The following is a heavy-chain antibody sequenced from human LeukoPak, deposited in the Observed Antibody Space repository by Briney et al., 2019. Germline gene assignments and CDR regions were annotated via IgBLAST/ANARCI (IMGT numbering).Heavy chain of an antibody. D-gene: IGHD1-26*01. CDR1: GGSIISYY. J-gene: IGHJ4*02. V-gene: IGHV4-59*01. Sequence: SETLSLTCTVSGGSIISYYWSWIRQPPGQGLEWIAFIHSSGSTGYSPSLKSRVTISVDTSKNHFSLKVTSLTPADTGVYYCARSLPGAIGAADLWGQGTLVNVSS. CDR2: IHSSGST. CDR3: ARSLPGAIGAADL.